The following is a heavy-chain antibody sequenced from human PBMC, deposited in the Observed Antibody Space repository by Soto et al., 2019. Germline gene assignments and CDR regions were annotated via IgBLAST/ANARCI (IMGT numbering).Heavy chain of an antibody. CDR3: ATGDYGDYLRRFDY. D-gene: IGHD4-17*01. CDR1: GGTFSSYA. J-gene: IGHJ4*02. Sequence: ASVKVSCKASGGTFSSYAISWVRQAPGQGLEWMGGIIPIFGTANYAQKFQGRVTITADESTSTAYMELSSLRSEDTAVNYCATGDYGDYLRRFDYWGQGTLVTVSS. CDR2: IIPIFGTA. V-gene: IGHV1-69*13.